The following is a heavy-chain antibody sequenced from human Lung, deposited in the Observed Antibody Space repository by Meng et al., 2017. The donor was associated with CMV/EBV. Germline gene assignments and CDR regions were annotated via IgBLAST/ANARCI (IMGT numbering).Heavy chain of an antibody. Sequence: SCSASELNFNDHGMHWVRQAPGKGLEWLALISYDGAYRYFADSVRGRFTISRDNSKKTLYLQMNSLRREDSAVYYCARDIAASNYYGMVFWGQGXTVTVSS. D-gene: IGHD6-13*01. CDR2: ISYDGAYR. CDR3: ARDIAASNYYGMVF. J-gene: IGHJ6*02. V-gene: IGHV3-30*03. CDR1: ELNFNDHG.